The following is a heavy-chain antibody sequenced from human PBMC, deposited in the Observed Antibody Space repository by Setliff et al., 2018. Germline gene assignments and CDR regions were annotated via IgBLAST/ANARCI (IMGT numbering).Heavy chain of an antibody. CDR1: GFTFSSYE. CDR2: ISSSGSTI. CDR3: ARDRRPFNWGGNDAFDI. V-gene: IGHV3-48*03. Sequence: SLKISCAASGFTFSSYEMNWVRQAPGKGLEWVSYISSSGSTIYYADSVKGRFTISRDNAKKSLYLQMNSLRAEDTAVYYCARDRRPFNWGGNDAFDIWGQGTMVTVSS. D-gene: IGHD7-27*01. J-gene: IGHJ3*02.